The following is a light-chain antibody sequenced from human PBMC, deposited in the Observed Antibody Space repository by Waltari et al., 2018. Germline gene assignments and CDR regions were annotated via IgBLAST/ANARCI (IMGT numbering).Light chain of an antibody. CDR3: QQYNSFPWT. J-gene: IGKJ1*01. CDR1: QSISSW. Sequence: DIQMTQSPSTLSASVGDRVTITCRASQSISSWLAWYQQKPGKAPKLRIYDASSLESGVPSMFSGSGSGTEFTLTISSLQPDDFATYYCQQYNSFPWTFGQGTKVEIK. CDR2: DAS. V-gene: IGKV1-5*01.